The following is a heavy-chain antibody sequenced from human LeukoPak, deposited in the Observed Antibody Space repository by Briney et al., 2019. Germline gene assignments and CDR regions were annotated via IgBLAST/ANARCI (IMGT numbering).Heavy chain of an antibody. CDR1: GFTSTNFA. CDR3: AAQDYGGNSRDY. D-gene: IGHD4-23*01. J-gene: IGHJ4*02. V-gene: IGHV1-58*01. CDR2: IIVGSGAT. Sequence: ASVKDSCKASGFTSTNFAGQWVRQARGQRLEWIGWIIVGSGATKCAQDFQERVTITRDMSTSTAYMELSSLRSEDTAVYYCAAQDYGGNSRDYWGQGTLVTVSS.